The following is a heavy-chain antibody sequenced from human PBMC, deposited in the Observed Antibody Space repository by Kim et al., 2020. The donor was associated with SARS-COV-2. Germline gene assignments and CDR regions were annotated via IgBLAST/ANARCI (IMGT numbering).Heavy chain of an antibody. Sequence: ASVKVSCKASGYTFTSYTMHWVRQAPGQRREWMGWINAGNGNTKYSQKIQGRVTITRDTSASTAYMELSSLRSEDTAVYYCARVDITTPDYWGQGTLVTVSS. D-gene: IGHD3-22*01. J-gene: IGHJ4*02. CDR3: ARVDITTPDY. CDR2: INAGNGNT. V-gene: IGHV1-3*01. CDR1: GYTFTSYT.